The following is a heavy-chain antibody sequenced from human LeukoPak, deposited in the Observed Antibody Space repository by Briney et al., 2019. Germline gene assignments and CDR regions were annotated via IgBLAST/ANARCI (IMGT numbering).Heavy chain of an antibody. CDR2: IYHSGST. CDR1: GYSISSGYY. Sequence: SETLSLTCTVSGYSISSGYYWGWIRQPPGKGLEWIGSIYHSGSTYYNPSLKSRVTISVDTSKNQFSLKLSSVTAADTAVYYCARAGDGYNPYYFDYWGQGTLVTVSS. CDR3: ARAGDGYNPYYFDY. V-gene: IGHV4-38-2*02. D-gene: IGHD5-24*01. J-gene: IGHJ4*02.